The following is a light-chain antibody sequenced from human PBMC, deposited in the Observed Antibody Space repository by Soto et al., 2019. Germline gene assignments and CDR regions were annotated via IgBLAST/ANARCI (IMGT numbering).Light chain of an antibody. CDR2: EGI. Sequence: QSVLTQPASVSGSPGQSITISCTGTSGDIGSYNRVSWYQQHPGKAPKLIIYEGIKRPSGVSNRFSASKSDNTASLTISGLQAEDESDYYCCSYAGGTTSSVVFGRGTQLTVL. CDR3: CSYAGGTTSSVV. CDR1: SGDIGSYNR. V-gene: IGLV2-23*01. J-gene: IGLJ2*01.